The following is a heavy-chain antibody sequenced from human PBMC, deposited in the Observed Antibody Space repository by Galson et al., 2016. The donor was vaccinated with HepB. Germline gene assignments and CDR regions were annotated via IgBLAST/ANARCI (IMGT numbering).Heavy chain of an antibody. D-gene: IGHD1-26*01. CDR3: ARQGGVLLDV. CDR2: IYYDGTT. Sequence: SETLSLTCTVSGDSMRGSYWSWLRQSPGQRLEWIGYIYYDGTTNYNPSFYSRATISLDTSESQFSLKLTSVTAADTGVFFCARQGGVLLDVWGHGTTVIVSS. CDR1: GDSMRGSY. J-gene: IGHJ6*02. V-gene: IGHV4-59*08.